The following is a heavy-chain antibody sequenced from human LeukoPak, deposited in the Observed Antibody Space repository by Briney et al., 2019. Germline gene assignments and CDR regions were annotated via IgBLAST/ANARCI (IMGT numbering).Heavy chain of an antibody. J-gene: IGHJ3*02. CDR2: IKSDGSSI. CDR1: GFTFSRYW. CDR3: ATNTYADYVSVDI. V-gene: IGHV3-74*01. Sequence: PGGSLRLSCVASGFTFSRYWMHWVRQAPGKGLVWVSRIKSDGSSISYADSVKGQFTISRDNAKSTLYLQMNSLRAEDTAVYYCATNTYADYVSVDIWGQGTMVTVSS. D-gene: IGHD2-2*01.